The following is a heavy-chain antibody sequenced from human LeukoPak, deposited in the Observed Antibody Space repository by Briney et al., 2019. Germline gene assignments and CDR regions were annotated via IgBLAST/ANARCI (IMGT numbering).Heavy chain of an antibody. CDR3: ARGRSSGWRYYFDF. CDR2: IWYDGSKK. Sequence: GRSLRLSCAASGFTFSNYAIHWVRQAPGKGLEWVALIWYDGSKKFYADSVKGRFTISRDNSKNTLYLQMNSLRAADTAVYYCARGRSSGWRYYFDFWGRGTLVTVSS. J-gene: IGHJ4*02. D-gene: IGHD6-19*01. V-gene: IGHV3-33*01. CDR1: GFTFSNYA.